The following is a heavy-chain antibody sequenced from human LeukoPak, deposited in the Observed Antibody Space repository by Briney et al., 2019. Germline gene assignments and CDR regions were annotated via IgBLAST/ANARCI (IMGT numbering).Heavy chain of an antibody. CDR1: VYSFTSYW. V-gene: IGHV5-51*01. D-gene: IGHD4-23*01. CDR2: IYPGDSDT. Sequence: GESLKTSCKGSVYSFTSYWIGWVRQMPGKGLEWMGIIYPGDSDTRYSPSFQGQVTISADKSISTAYLQWSSLKASDTAMYYCASYGGNPFAAFDIWGQGTMVTVSS. J-gene: IGHJ3*02. CDR3: ASYGGNPFAAFDI.